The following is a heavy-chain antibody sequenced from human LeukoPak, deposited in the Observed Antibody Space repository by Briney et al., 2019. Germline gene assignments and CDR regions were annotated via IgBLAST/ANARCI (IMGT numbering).Heavy chain of an antibody. D-gene: IGHD2-15*01. V-gene: IGHV4-34*01. CDR3: ARGNNGYCSGGRCYPFDY. Sequence: PSETLSLTCAVYSGSFGAYYWSWIRQPPGKGLEWIGEINHSGSTNYNPSLKSRVTMSVDTSKKQFSLKPSSVTAADTAVYYCARGNNGYCSGGRCYPFDYWGQGTLVTVSS. J-gene: IGHJ4*02. CDR2: INHSGST. CDR1: SGSFGAYY.